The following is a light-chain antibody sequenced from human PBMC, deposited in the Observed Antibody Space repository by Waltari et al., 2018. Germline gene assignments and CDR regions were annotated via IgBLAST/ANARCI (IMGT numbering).Light chain of an antibody. CDR2: KAS. J-gene: IGKJ2*01. V-gene: IGKV1-5*03. CDR1: QSISSW. Sequence: DIQMPQSPSTLSASVGATVPITCRASQSISSWLAWYQQKPEKAPKLLIYKASTLETGVPSRFSGSGSGTEFTLTISSLQPEDFATYYCQQYNSYSAFGQGTKLEIE. CDR3: QQYNSYSA.